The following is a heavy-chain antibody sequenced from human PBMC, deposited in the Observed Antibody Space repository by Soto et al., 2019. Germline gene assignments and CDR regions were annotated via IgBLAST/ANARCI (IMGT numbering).Heavy chain of an antibody. Sequence: QVQLVQSGAEVKKPGASVKVSCKASGYTFTSYGISWVRQAPGQGLEWMGWISAYNGNTNYAQKLQGRVTMTTDTSRSTAYMELSSLRSDDTAVYYCARDAGMVGAPLEKFDPWGQGTLVTVSS. D-gene: IGHD3-10*02. V-gene: IGHV1-18*01. J-gene: IGHJ5*02. CDR2: ISAYNGNT. CDR3: ARDAGMVGAPLEKFDP. CDR1: GYTFTSYG.